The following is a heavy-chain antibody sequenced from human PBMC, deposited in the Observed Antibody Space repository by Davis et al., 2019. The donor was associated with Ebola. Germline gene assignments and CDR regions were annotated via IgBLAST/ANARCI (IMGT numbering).Heavy chain of an antibody. D-gene: IGHD6-19*01. J-gene: IGHJ6*02. Sequence: LTCAASGFTFSSYWMSWVRQAPGKGLEWVANIKQDGSEKYYVDSVKGRFTISRDNAKNSLYLQMNSLRAEDTAVYYCARDKRSSWYGGMDVWGQGTTVTVSS. V-gene: IGHV3-7*03. CDR1: GFTFSSYW. CDR3: ARDKRSSWYGGMDV. CDR2: IKQDGSEK.